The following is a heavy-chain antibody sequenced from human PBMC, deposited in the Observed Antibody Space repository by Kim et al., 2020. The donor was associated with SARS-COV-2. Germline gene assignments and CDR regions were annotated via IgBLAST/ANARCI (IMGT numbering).Heavy chain of an antibody. Sequence: YTNYADSVKGRFTISRDNAKNSLYLQMNSLRAEDTAVYYCARVGDYIFDLWGRGTLVTVSS. V-gene: IGHV3-11*06. CDR3: ARVGDYIFDL. D-gene: IGHD4-4*01. J-gene: IGHJ2*01. CDR2: YT.